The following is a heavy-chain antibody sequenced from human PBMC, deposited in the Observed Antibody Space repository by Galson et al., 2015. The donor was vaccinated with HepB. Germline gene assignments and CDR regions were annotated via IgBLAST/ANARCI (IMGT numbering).Heavy chain of an antibody. D-gene: IGHD2-2*01. Sequence: SLRLSCAASGFTFSSYWMSWVRQAPGKGLEWVANIKQDGSEKYYVDSVKGRFTISRDNAKNSLYLQMNSLRAEDTAVYYCARVLALPAAIHNAFDIWGQGTMVTVSS. CDR3: ARVLALPAAIHNAFDI. V-gene: IGHV3-7*01. CDR2: IKQDGSEK. J-gene: IGHJ3*02. CDR1: GFTFSSYW.